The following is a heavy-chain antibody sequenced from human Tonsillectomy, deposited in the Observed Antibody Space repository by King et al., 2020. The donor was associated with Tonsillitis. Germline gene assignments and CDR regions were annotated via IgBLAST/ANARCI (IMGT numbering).Heavy chain of an antibody. Sequence: VQLVESGGGLVKPGGSLRISCAASGFTFSIYGLNWVRQAPGKGMEWVSSLSIGSTFIYYADSVKGRFTISRDNAKNSLYLQMNSLRAEDTGVYYCARGSSSGLHTYYFDYWGQGTLVTVSS. V-gene: IGHV3-21*01. D-gene: IGHD4-11*01. CDR3: ARGSSSGLHTYYFDY. CDR2: LSIGSTFI. CDR1: GFTFSIYG. J-gene: IGHJ4*02.